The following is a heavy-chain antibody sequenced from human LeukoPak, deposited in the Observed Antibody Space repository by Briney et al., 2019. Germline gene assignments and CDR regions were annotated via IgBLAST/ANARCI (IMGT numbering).Heavy chain of an antibody. CDR3: ARATCSGGSCYPGGYFDY. CDR1: GFTFSSYG. J-gene: IGHJ4*02. Sequence: GGSLRLSCAASGFTFSSYGMHWVRQAPGKGLEWVSSISSSSSYIYYADSVKGRFTISRDNAKNSLYLQMNSLRAEDTAVYYCARATCSGGSCYPGGYFDYWGQGTLVTVSS. D-gene: IGHD2-15*01. V-gene: IGHV3-21*01. CDR2: ISSSSSYI.